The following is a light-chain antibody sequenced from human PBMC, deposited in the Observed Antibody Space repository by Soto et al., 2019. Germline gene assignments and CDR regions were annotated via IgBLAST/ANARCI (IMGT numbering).Light chain of an antibody. CDR1: SSDVGGHNY. CDR3: SSYTSTNTWV. Sequence: QSALTQPASVSGSPGQSITISCNGTSSDVGGHNYVSWYQQHPGKAPKFMIFEVSNRPSGVSNRFSGSKSGNTASLTISGLQAEDEADYYCSSYTSTNTWVFGGGTKVTVL. V-gene: IGLV2-14*01. J-gene: IGLJ3*02. CDR2: EVS.